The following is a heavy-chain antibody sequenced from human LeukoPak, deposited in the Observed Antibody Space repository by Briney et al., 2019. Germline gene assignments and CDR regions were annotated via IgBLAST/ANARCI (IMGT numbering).Heavy chain of an antibody. CDR3: VRMRPGYLDY. V-gene: IGHV3-7*01. D-gene: IGHD6-25*01. J-gene: IGHJ4*02. CDR2: IKQDGSDK. Sequence: GGSLRLSCAAPGFTFSSNWMSWVRQAPGKGLDWVANIKQDGSDKYYVDSVKGRFTISRDNARNSLYLQMNSLRPEDTAVYYCVRMRPGYLDYWGQGTLVTVSP. CDR1: GFTFSSNW.